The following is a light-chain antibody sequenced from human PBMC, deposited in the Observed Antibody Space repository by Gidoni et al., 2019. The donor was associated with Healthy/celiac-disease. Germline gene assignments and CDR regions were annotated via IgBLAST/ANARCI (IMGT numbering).Light chain of an antibody. Sequence: DTQLTQSPSFLSASVGDSVTSTCRASQGISSYLAWYQQKPGKAPKLLIYAASTLQRGVPSRFSGSGSGTEFTLTISSLQPEDFATYYCQQLNSYLGTFGPGTKVDIK. CDR1: QGISSY. J-gene: IGKJ3*01. V-gene: IGKV1-9*01. CDR2: AAS. CDR3: QQLNSYLGT.